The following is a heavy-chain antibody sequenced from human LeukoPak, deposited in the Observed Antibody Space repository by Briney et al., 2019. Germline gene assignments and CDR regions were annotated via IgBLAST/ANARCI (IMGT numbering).Heavy chain of an antibody. J-gene: IGHJ3*02. Sequence: GGSLRLSCAASGFTFSSYGMHWVRQAPGKGLEWVAVISYDGSNKCYADSVKGRFTISRDNSKNTLYLQMNSLRAEDTAVYYCATSAAMVRLYAFDIWGQGTMVTVSS. D-gene: IGHD5-18*01. CDR2: ISYDGSNK. V-gene: IGHV3-30*03. CDR3: ATSAAMVRLYAFDI. CDR1: GFTFSSYG.